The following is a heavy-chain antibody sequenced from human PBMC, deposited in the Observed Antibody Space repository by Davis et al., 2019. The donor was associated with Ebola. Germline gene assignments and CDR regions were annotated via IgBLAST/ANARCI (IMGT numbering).Heavy chain of an antibody. J-gene: IGHJ6*02. CDR3: ARGMYYYGSGSRAGYYYYYGMDV. CDR1: GGSFSGYY. D-gene: IGHD3-10*01. V-gene: IGHV4-34*01. CDR2: INHSGST. Sequence: MPSKTLSLTCAVYGGSFSGYYWSWIRQPPGKGLEWIGEINHSGSTNYNPSLKSRVTISVDTSKNQFSLKLSSVTAADTAVYYCARGMYYYGSGSRAGYYYYYGMDVWGQGTTVTVSS.